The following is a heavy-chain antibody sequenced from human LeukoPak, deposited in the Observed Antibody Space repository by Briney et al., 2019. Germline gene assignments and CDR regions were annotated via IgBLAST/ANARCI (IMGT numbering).Heavy chain of an antibody. CDR1: GGSISSGGYY. V-gene: IGHV4-31*03. CDR3: ARSNTVTDAFDI. CDR2: IDYSGGT. D-gene: IGHD4-17*01. Sequence: PSETLSLTCTVSGGSISSGGYYWSWIRQHPGKGLEWIGYIDYSGGTSYNPSLQSRVTISVDTSKNQFSLKLSSVTAADTAVYYCARSNTVTDAFDIWGQGTMVTVSS. J-gene: IGHJ3*02.